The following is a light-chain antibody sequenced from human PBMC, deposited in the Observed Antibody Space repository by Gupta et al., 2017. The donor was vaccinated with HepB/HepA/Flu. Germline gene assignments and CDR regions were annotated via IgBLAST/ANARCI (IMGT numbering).Light chain of an antibody. Sequence: QSVLTQPPSVSGAPGQRVTISCTGRSSNIGAGYDVHWYQQLPGTAPKLLIYGNSNRPSGVPDRFSVSKSGTSASLAITGLQAEDEADYYCQSYDSSLSGPVVFGGGTKLTVL. V-gene: IGLV1-40*01. CDR1: SSNIGAGYD. CDR2: GNS. CDR3: QSYDSSLSGPVV. J-gene: IGLJ2*01.